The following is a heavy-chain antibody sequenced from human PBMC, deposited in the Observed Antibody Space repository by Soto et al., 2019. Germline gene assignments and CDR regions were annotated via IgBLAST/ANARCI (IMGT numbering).Heavy chain of an antibody. D-gene: IGHD1-26*01. CDR2: IKQDGSEK. CDR3: ARDEWELLPSIFDY. V-gene: IGHV3-7*03. J-gene: IGHJ4*02. Sequence: GGSLRLSCAASGFTFSSYWRSWVRQAPGKGLEWVANIKQDGSEKYYVDSVKGRFTISRDNAKNSLYLQMNSLRAEDTAVYYCARDEWELLPSIFDYWGQGTLVTVSS. CDR1: GFTFSSYW.